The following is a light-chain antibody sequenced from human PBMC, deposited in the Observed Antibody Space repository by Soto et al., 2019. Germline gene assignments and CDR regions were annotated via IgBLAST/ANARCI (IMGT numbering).Light chain of an antibody. J-gene: IGKJ4*01. CDR2: GAS. V-gene: IGKV3D-20*02. Sequence: EIVLTQSPGTLSLSPGERATLSCRASQYVSSSYLAWYQQSPGQAPRLLVYGASIRATDIPDRFSGSGSGTDFTLTISRLEPEDFAVYYCQQHINWPLTFGGGTKVEIK. CDR1: QYVSSSY. CDR3: QQHINWPLT.